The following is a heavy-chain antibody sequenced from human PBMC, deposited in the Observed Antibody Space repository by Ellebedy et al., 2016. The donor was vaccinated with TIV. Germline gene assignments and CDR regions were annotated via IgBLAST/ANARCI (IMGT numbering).Heavy chain of an antibody. CDR3: ARLHSATAGSFHI. D-gene: IGHD2-21*02. Sequence: MPSETLSLTCAISGDSVSSNNAGWNWIRQSPSRGLEWLGRTYYRSKWYNDYAVSVKSRITINPDTAKNQFSLQLNSVTHEDTAVYYCARLHSATAGSFHIWGQGTMVTVSS. J-gene: IGHJ3*02. CDR2: TYYRSKWYN. CDR1: GDSVSSNNAG. V-gene: IGHV6-1*01.